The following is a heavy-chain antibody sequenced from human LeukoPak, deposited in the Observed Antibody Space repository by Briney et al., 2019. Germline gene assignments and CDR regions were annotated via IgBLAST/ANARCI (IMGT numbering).Heavy chain of an antibody. D-gene: IGHD6-19*01. Sequence: GGSLRLSCAASGFTFSSCGFHWVRQAPGKGLEWVSAISGSGGTTYYADSVKGRFTISRDNSKNTLYLQINSLRDEDTAVYYCAKDHLPGIVVADRDYWGQGTLVTVSS. V-gene: IGHV3-23*01. CDR3: AKDHLPGIVVADRDY. CDR1: GFTFSSCG. CDR2: ISGSGGTT. J-gene: IGHJ4*02.